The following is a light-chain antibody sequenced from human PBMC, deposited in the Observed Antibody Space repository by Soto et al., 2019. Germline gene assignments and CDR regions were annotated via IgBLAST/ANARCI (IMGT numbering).Light chain of an antibody. J-gene: IGKJ1*01. Sequence: DIVMTQSPDSLAVSLGERATINCKSSQSVFYSSNNKNYLAWYQQKPGQPPKLLIYWASIRESGVPDRFTGSGSGTDFTLSISSLQAEDVAVYYCQQYYTAPQAFGQGTKVEIK. CDR3: QQYYTAPQA. V-gene: IGKV4-1*01. CDR2: WAS. CDR1: QSVFYSSNNKNY.